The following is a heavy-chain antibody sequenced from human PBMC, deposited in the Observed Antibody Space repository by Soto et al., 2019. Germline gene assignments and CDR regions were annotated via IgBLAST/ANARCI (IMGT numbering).Heavy chain of an antibody. CDR1: GYTFTSYY. V-gene: IGHV1-46*03. CDR2: INPSGGST. D-gene: IGHD2-15*01. J-gene: IGHJ6*02. Sequence: ASVKVSCKASGYTFTSYYMHWVRQAPGQGLEWMGIINPSGGSTSYAQKFQGRVTMTRDTSTSTVYMEQSSLRSEDTAVYYCAREASGGNSMDVWGQGTTVTVSS. CDR3: AREASGGNSMDV.